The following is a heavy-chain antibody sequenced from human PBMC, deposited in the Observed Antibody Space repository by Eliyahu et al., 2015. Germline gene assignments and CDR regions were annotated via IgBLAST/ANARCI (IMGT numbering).Heavy chain of an antibody. CDR2: FDPEDGEX. CDR1: GYTLTELS. J-gene: IGHJ5*02. D-gene: IGHD3-22*01. V-gene: IGHV1-24*01. Sequence: QVQLVQSGAEVKKPGASVKVXCKVSGYTLTELSXHWVRQAPGKGLEWMGGFDPEDGEXIYAQKFQGRVTMTEDTSTDTAYMELSSLRSEDTAVYYCATNTFFNRDEHYYRFSLGWFDPWGQGTLVTVSS. CDR3: ATNTFFNRDEHYYRFSLGWFDP.